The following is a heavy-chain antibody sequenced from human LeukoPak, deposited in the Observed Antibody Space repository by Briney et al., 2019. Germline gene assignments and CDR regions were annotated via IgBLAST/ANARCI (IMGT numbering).Heavy chain of an antibody. Sequence: AGSLRLSCAASGFTFSSYEMNCVSQAPGKGLEWVAYISSSGSTIYYADSVKGRLTTSTDNSKNTLYLQMNSLRADDTAVYYCAMKAVPRPRLHDAFDFWGQGTGVSGSS. J-gene: IGHJ3*01. V-gene: IGHV3-48*03. CDR1: GFTFSSYE. CDR2: ISSSGSTI. CDR3: AMKAVPRPRLHDAFDF. D-gene: IGHD5-24*01.